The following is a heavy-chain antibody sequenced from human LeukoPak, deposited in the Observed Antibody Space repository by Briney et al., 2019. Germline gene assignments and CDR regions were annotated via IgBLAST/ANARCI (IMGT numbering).Heavy chain of an antibody. V-gene: IGHV4-30-2*05. J-gene: IGHJ4*02. CDR3: ARVPITMTSSFDY. CDR2: IYHSGST. Sequence: SETLSLTCAVSGGSISSGGYSWSWIRQPPGKGLEWIGYIYHSGSTYYNPSLRSRVTISVDTSKNQFSLKLSSVTAADTAVYYCARVPITMTSSFDYWGQGTLVTVSS. CDR1: GGSISSGGYS. D-gene: IGHD3-22*01.